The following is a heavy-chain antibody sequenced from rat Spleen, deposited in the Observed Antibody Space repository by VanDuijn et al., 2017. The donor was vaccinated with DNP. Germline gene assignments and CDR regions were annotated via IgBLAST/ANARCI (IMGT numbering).Heavy chain of an antibody. V-gene: IGHV5S11*01. J-gene: IGHJ4*01. D-gene: IGHD1-5*01. CDR3: ARHGEVPSRYAMDA. Sequence: EVQLVESGGGVVQPGRSLKLSCAASGFTFSDYYMAWVRQAPTKGLEWVASISTGGGNTYYRDSVTGRFTISRDNAKSTLFLQMDSLRSEETATYYCARHGEVPSRYAMDAWGQGTAVTVSS. CDR1: GFTFSDYY. CDR2: ISTGGGNT.